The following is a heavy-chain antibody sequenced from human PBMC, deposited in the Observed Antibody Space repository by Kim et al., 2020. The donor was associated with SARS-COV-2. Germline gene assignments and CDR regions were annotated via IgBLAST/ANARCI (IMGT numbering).Heavy chain of an antibody. D-gene: IGHD2-2*01. CDR1: GFIFDTYA. Sequence: GGSLRLSCAASGFIFDTYAMHWVRQTPGRRLEYVSAISSNGADPYYADSVKGRFIISRDNSKNTMYLQMGSLRAEGMAVYYCAREGRHCSGTACYLLDYWGQGTLVTVSS. CDR3: AREGRHCSGTACYLLDY. V-gene: IGHV3-64*02. J-gene: IGHJ4*02. CDR2: ISSNGADP.